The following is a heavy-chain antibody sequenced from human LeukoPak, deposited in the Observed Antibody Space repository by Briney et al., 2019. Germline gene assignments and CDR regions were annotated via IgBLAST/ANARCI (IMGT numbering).Heavy chain of an antibody. D-gene: IGHD4-23*01. Sequence: GGSLRLSCAASGFTFSSSGMHWVRQAPGKGLEWVAFIRLDGSDGYYADSVKGRFTISRDNSKNTLYLQMNSLRAEDTAVYYCAKCPGYGGNSGVHFDYWGQGTLVTVSS. V-gene: IGHV3-30*02. CDR3: AKCPGYGGNSGVHFDY. CDR2: IRLDGSDG. CDR1: GFTFSSSG. J-gene: IGHJ4*02.